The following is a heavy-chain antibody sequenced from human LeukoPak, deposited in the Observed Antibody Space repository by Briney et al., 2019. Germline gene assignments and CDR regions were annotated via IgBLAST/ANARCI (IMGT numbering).Heavy chain of an antibody. J-gene: IGHJ4*02. V-gene: IGHV7-4-1*02. CDR1: GYTFTSYA. Sequence: ASVEVSCKASGYTFTSYAMNWVRQAPGQGLEWMGWINTNTGNPTYAQGFTGRFVFSLDTSVSTAYLQISSLKAEDTAVYYCARDFALPHSSPFDYWGQGTLVTVSS. CDR2: INTNTGNP. CDR3: ARDFALPHSSPFDY. D-gene: IGHD6-13*01.